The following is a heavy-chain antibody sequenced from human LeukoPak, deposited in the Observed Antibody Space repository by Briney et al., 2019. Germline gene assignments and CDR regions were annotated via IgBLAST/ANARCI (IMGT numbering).Heavy chain of an antibody. CDR2: INPNSGGT. V-gene: IGHV1-2*02. Sequence: ASVMVSCKASGYTFTGYYMHWVRQAPGQGLEWMGWINPNSGGTNYAQKFQGRVTMTRDTSISTAYMELSRLRSDDTAAYYCAREGVADRASYYYWGQGTLVTVSS. J-gene: IGHJ4*02. D-gene: IGHD2-15*01. CDR1: GYTFTGYY. CDR3: AREGVADRASYYY.